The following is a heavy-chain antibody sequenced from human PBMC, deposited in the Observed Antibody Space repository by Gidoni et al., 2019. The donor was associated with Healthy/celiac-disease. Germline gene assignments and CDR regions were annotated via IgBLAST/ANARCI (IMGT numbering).Heavy chain of an antibody. Sequence: QVQLVQSGAEVKKPGYSVKVSCKASGGTFSSYAISRVRQAPGQGLEWMGGIIPIFGTANYAQKFQGRVTITADESTSTAYMELSSLRSEDTAVYYCARSPTPPGWFDPWGQGTLVTVSS. CDR1: GGTFSSYA. D-gene: IGHD2-15*01. V-gene: IGHV1-69*01. CDR3: ARSPTPPGWFDP. CDR2: IIPIFGTA. J-gene: IGHJ5*02.